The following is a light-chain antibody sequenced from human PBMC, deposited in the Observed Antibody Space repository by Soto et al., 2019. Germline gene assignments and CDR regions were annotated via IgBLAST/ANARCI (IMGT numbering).Light chain of an antibody. J-gene: IGLJ1*01. CDR3: SSYSSSSTRHV. CDR2: DVS. V-gene: IGLV2-14*01. CDR1: SGDVGTYNY. Sequence: QSALTQPASVSGSPGQSITISCTGTSGDVGTYNYVSWYLQHPGKAPKLMIYDVSNRPSGVSNRLSGSKSGNTAFLTISGLQAEDEADYYCSSYSSSSTRHVFGTGTKLTVL.